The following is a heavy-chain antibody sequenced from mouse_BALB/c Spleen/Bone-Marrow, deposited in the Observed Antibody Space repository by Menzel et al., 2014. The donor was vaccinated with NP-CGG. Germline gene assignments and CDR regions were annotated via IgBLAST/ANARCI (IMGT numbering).Heavy chain of an antibody. V-gene: IGHV6-6*02. J-gene: IGHJ2*01. CDR1: GFTFSNYW. CDR3: TRGYYYGSSYVFDY. CDR2: IRLKSNNYAT. D-gene: IGHD1-1*01. Sequence: LVESGGGLVQPGGSMKLSCVASGFTFSNYWMNWVRQSPEKGLEWVAEIRLKSNNYATHYAESVKGRFTISRDDSKSSAYLQMNNLRAEDTGIYYCTRGYYYGSSYVFDYWGQGTTLTVSS.